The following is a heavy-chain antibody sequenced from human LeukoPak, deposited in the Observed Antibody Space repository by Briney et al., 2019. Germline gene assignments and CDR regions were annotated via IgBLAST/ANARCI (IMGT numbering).Heavy chain of an antibody. Sequence: GGSLRLSCAAPGISVSSNYMSWVRQAPGKGLEWVSVLYSGGSIYYADSVKGRFTISRDNSKNTLYLQMNSLRAEDTAVYYCARGGGYGQDFDYWGQGTLVTVSS. D-gene: IGHD5-12*01. CDR2: LYSGGSI. CDR3: ARGGGYGQDFDY. CDR1: GISVSSNY. J-gene: IGHJ4*02. V-gene: IGHV3-53*01.